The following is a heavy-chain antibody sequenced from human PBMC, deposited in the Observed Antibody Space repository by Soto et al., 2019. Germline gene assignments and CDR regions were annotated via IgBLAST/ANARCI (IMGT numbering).Heavy chain of an antibody. Sequence: QLQLQESGPGLVKPSETLSLTCTVSGASITYSSYYWAWVRQPPGKGLEWIGYVYYSGSTYYNPCPKRLLIISLDTSKNQFSLSLTSVTAADTAVYYCARVPIVVTTPYYFDCWGQGTLVTVSS. CDR3: ARVPIVVTTPYYFDC. J-gene: IGHJ4*02. CDR1: GASITYSSYY. CDR2: VYYSGST. V-gene: IGHV4-39*01. D-gene: IGHD1-1*01.